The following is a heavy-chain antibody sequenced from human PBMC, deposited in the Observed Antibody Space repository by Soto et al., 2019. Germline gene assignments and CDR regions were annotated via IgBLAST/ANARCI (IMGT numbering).Heavy chain of an antibody. CDR3: ARRDYSRQSLYYYGMDV. J-gene: IGHJ6*02. D-gene: IGHD6-13*01. CDR1: GFTFSSYD. V-gene: IGHV3-13*01. CDR2: IGTAGDT. Sequence: PGGSLRLSCPASGFTFSSYDMHWVRQVTGKGLEWVSAIGTAGDTHYPDSVRGRFTISRENAKNSLYLQMNSLRAGDTAVYYCARRDYSRQSLYYYGMDVWGQGTTVTVSS.